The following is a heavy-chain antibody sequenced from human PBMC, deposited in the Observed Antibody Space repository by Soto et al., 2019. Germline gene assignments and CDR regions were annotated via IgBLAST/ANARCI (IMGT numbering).Heavy chain of an antibody. CDR3: AKDLAVPAAMRYYGMDV. V-gene: IGHV3-30*18. D-gene: IGHD2-2*01. Sequence: QVQLVESGGGVVQPGRSLRLSCAAAGFAFSSYGMYWVRQAPGKGLKWVAVISYDGSNKYYADSVKGRFTISRDNSKNTLYLQMNSLRAEDTAVYYCAKDLAVPAAMRYYGMDVWGQGTTVTVSS. J-gene: IGHJ6*02. CDR1: GFAFSSYG. CDR2: ISYDGSNK.